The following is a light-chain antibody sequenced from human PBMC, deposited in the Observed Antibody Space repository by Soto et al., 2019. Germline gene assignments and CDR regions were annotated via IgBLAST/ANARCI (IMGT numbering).Light chain of an antibody. CDR2: DVS. J-gene: IGLJ1*01. CDR1: SSDVGGYNY. CDR3: SSYTSSSTLDV. V-gene: IGLV2-14*01. Sequence: SVLPQPASVSGSPGQSITISCTGTSSDVGGYNYVSWYQQHPGKAPKLMIYDVSNRPSGVSNRFSGSKSGNTASLTISGLQAEDEADYYCSSYTSSSTLDVFGTGTKATVL.